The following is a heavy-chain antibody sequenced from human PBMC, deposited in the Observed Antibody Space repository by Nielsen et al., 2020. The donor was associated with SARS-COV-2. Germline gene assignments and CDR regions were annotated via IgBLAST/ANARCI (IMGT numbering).Heavy chain of an antibody. V-gene: IGHV3-23*01. D-gene: IGHD1-26*01. Sequence: GESLKISCAASGFTFSSYAMSWVRQAPGKGLEWVSAISGSGGSTYYADSVKGRFTISRDNSKNTLYLQMNSLRAGDTAVYYCAKVSGSYSGPLAAFDIWGQGTMVTVSS. CDR2: ISGSGGST. CDR1: GFTFSSYA. CDR3: AKVSGSYSGPLAAFDI. J-gene: IGHJ3*02.